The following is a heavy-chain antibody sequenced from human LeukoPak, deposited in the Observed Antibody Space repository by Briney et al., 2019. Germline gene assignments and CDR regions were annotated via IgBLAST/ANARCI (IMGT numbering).Heavy chain of an antibody. V-gene: IGHV4-59*01. CDR2: VYYSGST. J-gene: IGHJ2*01. CDR1: GGSISSYY. Sequence: SETLSLTCTVSGGSISSYYWSWIRQPPGKGLEWIGYVYYSGSTNYNPSLKSRVTISVDTSKSQFSLKLSSVTAADTAVYYCASTPAESIMITFGGVIETAPWYFDLWGRGTLVTVSS. D-gene: IGHD3-16*02. CDR3: ASTPAESIMITFGGVIETAPWYFDL.